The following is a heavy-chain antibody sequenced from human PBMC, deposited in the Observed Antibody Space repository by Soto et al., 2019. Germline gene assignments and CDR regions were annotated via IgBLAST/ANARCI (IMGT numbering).Heavy chain of an antibody. CDR1: GFTFGDYA. CDR3: TRDYYDSSGYDYFDY. CDR2: IRSKAYGGTT. V-gene: IGHV3-49*03. Sequence: GGSLRLSCTASGFTFGDYAMSWFRQAPGKGLEWVGFIRSKAYGGTTEYAASVKGRFTISRDDSKSIAYLQMNSLKTEDTAVYYCTRDYYDSSGYDYFDYWGQGTLVTVSS. D-gene: IGHD3-22*01. J-gene: IGHJ4*02.